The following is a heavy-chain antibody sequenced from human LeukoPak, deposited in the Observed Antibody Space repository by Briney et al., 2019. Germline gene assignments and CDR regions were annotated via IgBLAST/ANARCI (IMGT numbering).Heavy chain of an antibody. D-gene: IGHD4-17*01. Sequence: GGSLRLSCAASGFTFNTFWMSWVRQAPGKGLEWVANIKHDGSEKYYVDSVKGRFTISRDNAKNSLYLQMSSLRADDTAVYYCAREGTTTVTTDYWGQGALVTVSS. V-gene: IGHV3-7*01. CDR2: IKHDGSEK. CDR1: GFTFNTFW. J-gene: IGHJ4*02. CDR3: AREGTTTVTTDY.